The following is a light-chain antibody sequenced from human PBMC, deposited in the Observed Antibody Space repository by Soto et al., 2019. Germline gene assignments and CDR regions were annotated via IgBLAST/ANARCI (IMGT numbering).Light chain of an antibody. CDR2: DAS. CDR1: QSVSSY. J-gene: IGKJ1*01. Sequence: EIVLTQSPATLSLSPGERATLSCRASQSVSSYLAWYQQKPGQAPRLLIYDASNRATGIPARFSGCGSGTDFTLTISSLEPEDFVVYYCQQRSNWPGTFGQGTKVEIK. V-gene: IGKV3-11*01. CDR3: QQRSNWPGT.